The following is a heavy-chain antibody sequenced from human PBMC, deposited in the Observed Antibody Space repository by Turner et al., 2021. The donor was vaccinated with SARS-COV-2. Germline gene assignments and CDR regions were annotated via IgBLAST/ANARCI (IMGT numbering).Heavy chain of an antibody. Sequence: EEQLVESGGGLIQPGGSLRLSCAASGFTVSSNYMSWVRQAPGKGLEWVSVIYSGGSTYYADSVKGRFTISRDNSKNTLYLQMNSLRAEDTAVYYCARGYSSGWYQRGAFDIWGQGTMVTVSS. D-gene: IGHD6-19*01. CDR1: GFTVSSNY. CDR3: ARGYSSGWYQRGAFDI. CDR2: IYSGGST. J-gene: IGHJ3*02. V-gene: IGHV3-53*01.